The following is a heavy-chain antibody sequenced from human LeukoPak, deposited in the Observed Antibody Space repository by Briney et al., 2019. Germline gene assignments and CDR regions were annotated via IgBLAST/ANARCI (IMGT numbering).Heavy chain of an antibody. CDR1: GGSISSYY. D-gene: IGHD6-6*01. V-gene: IGHV4-59*01. CDR2: IYYSGST. J-gene: IGHJ4*02. Sequence: SETLSLTCTVSGGSISSYYWSWIRQPPGKGLEWIGYIYYSGSTNYNPSLKSRVTISVDTSKNQFSLKLSSVTAADTAVYYCASGRYSSSSDYFDYWGQGTLDTVSS. CDR3: ASGRYSSSSDYFDY.